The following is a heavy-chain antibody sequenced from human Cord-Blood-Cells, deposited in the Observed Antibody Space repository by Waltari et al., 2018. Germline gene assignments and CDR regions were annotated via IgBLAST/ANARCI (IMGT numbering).Heavy chain of an antibody. V-gene: IGHV3-23*04. Sequence: EVQLVESGGGLVQPGGSLRLSCAASGFTFSSYAMSWVRQAPGKGLEWVSAISGRGGSKYYADSVKGRFTISRDNSKNTLYLQMNSLRAEDTAVYYCAKDTDIVVVVAASPVGGMDVWGQGTTVTVSS. CDR1: GFTFSSYA. CDR3: AKDTDIVVVVAASPVGGMDV. J-gene: IGHJ6*02. CDR2: ISGRGGSK. D-gene: IGHD2-15*01.